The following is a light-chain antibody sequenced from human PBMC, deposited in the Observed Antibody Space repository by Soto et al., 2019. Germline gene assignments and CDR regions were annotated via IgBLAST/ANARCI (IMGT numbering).Light chain of an antibody. CDR3: TSYAGSNSVV. V-gene: IGLV2-8*01. CDR2: EVT. Sequence: QSALTQPPSASGSPGQSVTISCTGTSSDVGGYNFVSWYQQHPGKAPKLMIFEVTKRPSGVPDRFSGSKSGHTASLTVSGLQAEDEADYYCTSYAGSNSVVFGGGTKLT. J-gene: IGLJ2*01. CDR1: SSDVGGYNF.